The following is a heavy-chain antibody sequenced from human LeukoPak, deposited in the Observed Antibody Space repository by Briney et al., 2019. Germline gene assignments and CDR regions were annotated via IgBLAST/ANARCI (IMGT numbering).Heavy chain of an antibody. J-gene: IGHJ4*02. V-gene: IGHV3-7*01. CDR1: GFTFSSSW. CDR2: IKKDGSEK. CDR3: ARGPPPWDY. Sequence: QPGGSLRLSCGASGFTFSSSWMSWVRQAPGKGLEWVANIKKDGSEKYYVDSVKGRFTISRDNAKNLVYLQMDSLRVEDTAVYYCARGPPPWDYWGQGTLVTVSS.